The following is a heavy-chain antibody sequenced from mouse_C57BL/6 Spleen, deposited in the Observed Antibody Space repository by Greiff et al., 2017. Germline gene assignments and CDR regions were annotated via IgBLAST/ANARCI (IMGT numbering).Heavy chain of an antibody. J-gene: IGHJ2*01. CDR2: IDPENGDT. Sequence: VHVKQSGAELVRPGASVKLSCTASGFNIKDDYMHWVKQRPEQGLEWIGWIDPENGDTEYASKFQGKATITADTSSNTAYLQLSSLTSEDTAVYYCTTGTTVGYWGQGTTLTVSS. CDR1: GFNIKDDY. D-gene: IGHD1-1*01. V-gene: IGHV14-4*01. CDR3: TTGTTVGY.